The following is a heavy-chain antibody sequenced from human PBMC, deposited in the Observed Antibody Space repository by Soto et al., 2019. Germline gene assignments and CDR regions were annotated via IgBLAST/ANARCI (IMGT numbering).Heavy chain of an antibody. CDR3: ARDYSSYGPFDY. Sequence: GGSLRLSCAASGFPFSVYSMSWVRQAPGKGLEWISYITSTSSTIYYADSVKGRFTISRDNAKNSLYLQMNSLRAEDTAVYYCARDYSSYGPFDYWGQGTLVTVSS. CDR2: ITSTSSTI. J-gene: IGHJ4*02. CDR1: GFPFSVYS. V-gene: IGHV3-48*01. D-gene: IGHD5-18*01.